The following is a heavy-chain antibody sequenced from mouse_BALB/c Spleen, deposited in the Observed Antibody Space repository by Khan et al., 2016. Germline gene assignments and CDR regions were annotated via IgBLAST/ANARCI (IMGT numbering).Heavy chain of an antibody. Sequence: EVQLVESGPGLVKPSQSLSLTCTVTGYSITSDYAWNWIRQFPGNKLEWMGYISYSGSTSYNPSRKSRISITRDTSKNQIFLRLNSVTTEDTATXYCAEERGWFAYWGQGTLVTGS. J-gene: IGHJ3*01. CDR2: ISYSGST. CDR1: GYSITSDYA. CDR3: AEERGWFAY. V-gene: IGHV3-2*02.